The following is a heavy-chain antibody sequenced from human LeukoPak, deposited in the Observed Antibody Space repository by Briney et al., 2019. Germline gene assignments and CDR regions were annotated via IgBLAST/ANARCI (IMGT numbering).Heavy chain of an antibody. CDR1: GYTFSSYA. V-gene: IGHV3-23*01. Sequence: GASVKVSCKASGYTFSSYAMSWVRQAPGKGLEWVSAISGSGGSTYYADSVKGRFTISRDNSKNTLYLQMNSLRAEDTAVYYCAKDGPQWELQDYWGQGTLVTVSS. J-gene: IGHJ4*02. CDR2: ISGSGGST. D-gene: IGHD1-26*01. CDR3: AKDGPQWELQDY.